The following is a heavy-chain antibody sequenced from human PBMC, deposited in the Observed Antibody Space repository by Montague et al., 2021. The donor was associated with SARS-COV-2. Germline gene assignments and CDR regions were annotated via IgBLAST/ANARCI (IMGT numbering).Heavy chain of an antibody. CDR1: GFTFSSYS. D-gene: IGHD1-14*01. CDR2: ISSSSSYI. J-gene: IGHJ6*02. CDR3: ASLTTDTLYYYYGMDV. Sequence: SLRLSCAASGFTFSSYSMNWVRQAPGKGLEWVSSISSSSSYIYYADSVKGRLTISRDNAKNSLYLQMNSLRAEDTAVYYCASLTTDTLYYYYGMDVWGQGTTVTVSS. V-gene: IGHV3-21*01.